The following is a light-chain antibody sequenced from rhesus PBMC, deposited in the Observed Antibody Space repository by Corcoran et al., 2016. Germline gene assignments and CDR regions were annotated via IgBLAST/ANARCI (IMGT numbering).Light chain of an antibody. CDR2: NAS. CDR1: QSISSW. Sequence: DIQMTQSPSSLSASVGDTVTITCRASQSISSWVAWYQQKPGKAPKLLVYNASILQSGVPSRFSGSGSGTAFTLTISSLQSEGFATYYCQQYSSSPYSFGQGTKVEIK. J-gene: IGKJ2*01. V-gene: IGKV1-22*01. CDR3: QQYSSSPYS.